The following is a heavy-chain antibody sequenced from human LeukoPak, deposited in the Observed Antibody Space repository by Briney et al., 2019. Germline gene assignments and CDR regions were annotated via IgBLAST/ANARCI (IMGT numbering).Heavy chain of an antibody. Sequence: GASVKVSRKASGYTFTGYYMHWVRQAPGQGLEWMGWINPNSGGTNYAQKFQGRVTMTRDTSISTAYMELSRLRSDDTAVYYCARDEDYYDSSGYYRTWGQGTLVTVSS. J-gene: IGHJ5*02. CDR3: ARDEDYYDSSGYYRT. V-gene: IGHV1-2*02. D-gene: IGHD3-22*01. CDR1: GYTFTGYY. CDR2: INPNSGGT.